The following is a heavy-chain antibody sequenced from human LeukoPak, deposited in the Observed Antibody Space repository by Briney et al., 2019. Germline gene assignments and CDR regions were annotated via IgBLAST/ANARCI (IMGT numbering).Heavy chain of an antibody. CDR2: ISSSSSYI. Sequence: GGSLRLSCAASGFTFSSYSMNWVRQAPGKGLEWVSSISSSSSYIYYADSVKGRFTISRDNAKNSLYLQMNSLRAEDTAVYYCASTRKLVRDLFDYWGQGTLVTVSS. J-gene: IGHJ4*02. CDR3: ASTRKLVRDLFDY. V-gene: IGHV3-21*01. D-gene: IGHD6-13*01. CDR1: GFTFSSYS.